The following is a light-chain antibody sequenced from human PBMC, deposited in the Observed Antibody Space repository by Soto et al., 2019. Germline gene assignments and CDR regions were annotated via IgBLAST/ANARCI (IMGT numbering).Light chain of an antibody. J-gene: IGLJ2*01. V-gene: IGLV2-11*01. CDR3: CSFAGYFTVV. CDR1: SSDVGDYNF. CDR2: DVS. Sequence: QSALTQPRSVSGSPGQSVTISCTGTSSDVGDYNFVSWYQQHPGKAPNVMIYDVSERPSGVPDRFSGSKSGNTASLTISGLQADDEADYYCCSFAGYFTVVFGGGTKLTVL.